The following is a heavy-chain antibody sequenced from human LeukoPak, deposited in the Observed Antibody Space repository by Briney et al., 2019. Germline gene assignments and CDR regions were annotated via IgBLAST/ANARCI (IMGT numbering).Heavy chain of an antibody. J-gene: IGHJ2*01. D-gene: IGHD2-2*01. CDR2: IHHSGST. CDR1: GGAISGYY. Sequence: SETLSLTCTVSGGAISGYYWNWIRQPPGKGPEWIGHIHHSGSTTYNPSLQSRLTISLDTPKNQFSLKLSSVIAADTAVYYCVRSGGYCSSTTCHVEYFDLWGRGTLVSVSS. V-gene: IGHV4-59*08. CDR3: VRSGGYCSSTTCHVEYFDL.